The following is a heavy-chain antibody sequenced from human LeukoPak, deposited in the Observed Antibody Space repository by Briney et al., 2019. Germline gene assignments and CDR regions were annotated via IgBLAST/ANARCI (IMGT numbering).Heavy chain of an antibody. Sequence: GGSLRLSCAASGFTFSSYSMNWVRQAPGKGLEWVSYISSSSSTINYADSVKGRFTISRDNAKNSLYLQINSLRAEDTAVYYCARDETIVVVPAAIRLIDYWGQGTLVTVSS. J-gene: IGHJ4*02. V-gene: IGHV3-48*04. CDR2: ISSSSSTI. D-gene: IGHD2-2*01. CDR3: ARDETIVVVPAAIRLIDY. CDR1: GFTFSSYS.